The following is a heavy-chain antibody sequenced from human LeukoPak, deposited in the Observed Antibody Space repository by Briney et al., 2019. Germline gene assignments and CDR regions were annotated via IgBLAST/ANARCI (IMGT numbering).Heavy chain of an antibody. Sequence: KSSETLSLTCSVSGGSISSSTYYWGWIRQHPGKGLEWIGAIYYTGTTYYNPSLRSRVTISVDTSKNHFSLKLSSVTAADTALYYCASAPRQGSIGGLDYWGQGTLVTVSS. CDR1: GGSISSSTYY. CDR3: ASAPRQGSIGGLDY. V-gene: IGHV4-39*02. J-gene: IGHJ4*02. D-gene: IGHD3-16*01. CDR2: IYYTGTT.